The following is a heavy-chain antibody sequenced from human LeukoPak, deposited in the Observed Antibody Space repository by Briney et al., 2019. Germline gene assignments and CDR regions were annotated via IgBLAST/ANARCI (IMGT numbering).Heavy chain of an antibody. CDR2: IYYSGST. CDR3: ARHKSHCSGGSCYSAHFDY. Sequence: SETLSLTCTVSGGSISSYYWSWIRQPPGKGLEWIGYIYYSGSTNYNPSLKSRVTISVDTSKNQFSLKLSSVTAADTAVYYCARHKSHCSGGSCYSAHFDYWGQGTLVTVSS. CDR1: GGSISSYY. J-gene: IGHJ4*02. D-gene: IGHD2-15*01. V-gene: IGHV4-59*08.